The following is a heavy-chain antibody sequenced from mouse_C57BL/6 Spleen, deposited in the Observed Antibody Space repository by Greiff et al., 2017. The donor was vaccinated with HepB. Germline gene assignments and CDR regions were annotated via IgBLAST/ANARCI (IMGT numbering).Heavy chain of an antibody. V-gene: IGHV5-16*01. Sequence: EVKLMESEGGLVQPGSSMKLSCTASGFTFSDYYMAWVRQVPEKGLEWVANINYDGSSTYYLDSLKSRFIISRDNAKNILYLQMSSLKSEDTATYYCARDRDGYPFDYWGQGTTLTVSS. CDR3: ARDRDGYPFDY. CDR1: GFTFSDYY. D-gene: IGHD2-3*01. CDR2: INYDGSST. J-gene: IGHJ2*01.